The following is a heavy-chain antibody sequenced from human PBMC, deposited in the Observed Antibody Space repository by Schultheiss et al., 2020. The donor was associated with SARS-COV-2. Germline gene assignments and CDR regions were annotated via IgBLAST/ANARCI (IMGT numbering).Heavy chain of an antibody. D-gene: IGHD4-17*01. V-gene: IGHV3-30-3*01. J-gene: IGHJ4*02. CDR1: GFTFSSYE. CDR3: ARSSVTTLFDY. Sequence: GGSLRLSCAASGFTFSSYEMNWVRQAPGKGLEWVAVISYDGSNKYYADSVKGRFTISRDNSKNTLYLQMNSLRAEDTAVYYCARSSVTTLFDYWGQGTLVTVSS. CDR2: ISYDGSNK.